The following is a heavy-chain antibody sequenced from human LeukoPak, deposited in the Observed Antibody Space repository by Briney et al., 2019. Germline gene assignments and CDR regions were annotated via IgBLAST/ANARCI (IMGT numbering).Heavy chain of an antibody. J-gene: IGHJ4*02. Sequence: PGGSLRLSCAASGFTFSSYGMSWVRQAPGKGLEWVSAISGSAGTTYYADSVKGRFTISRDNSKNTLYLQMNSLRAEDTAVYYCAKVGSRGFGELAFLHYWGQGTLVTVSS. V-gene: IGHV3-23*01. CDR1: GFTFSSYG. CDR2: ISGSAGTT. D-gene: IGHD3-10*01. CDR3: AKVGSRGFGELAFLHY.